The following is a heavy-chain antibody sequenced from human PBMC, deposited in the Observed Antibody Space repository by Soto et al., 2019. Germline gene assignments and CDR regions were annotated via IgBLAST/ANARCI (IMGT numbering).Heavy chain of an antibody. CDR1: GYTFTSYG. J-gene: IGHJ4*02. D-gene: IGHD5-12*01. CDR3: ARVAYEVPSFDY. Sequence: QVQLVQSGAEVKKPGASVKVSCKASGYTFTSYGISWVRQAPGQGLEWMGWISAYNGNTNYAQKLQGRVTMTTDTATSTAYLELRSLISDDTAVYSCARVAYEVPSFDYWGQGTLVTVSS. CDR2: ISAYNGNT. V-gene: IGHV1-18*01.